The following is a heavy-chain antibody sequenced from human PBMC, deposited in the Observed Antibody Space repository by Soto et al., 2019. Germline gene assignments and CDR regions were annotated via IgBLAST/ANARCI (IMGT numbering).Heavy chain of an antibody. D-gene: IGHD5-18*01. CDR2: ISAYNGNT. CDR1: GYTFTSYG. Sequence: EASVEVSCKASGYTFTSYGISWVRQAPGQGLEWMGWISAYNGNTNYAQKLQGRVTMTTDTSTSTAYMELRSLRSDDTAVYYCARMERVDTAMVNFDYWGQGTLVTVSS. V-gene: IGHV1-18*01. J-gene: IGHJ4*02. CDR3: ARMERVDTAMVNFDY.